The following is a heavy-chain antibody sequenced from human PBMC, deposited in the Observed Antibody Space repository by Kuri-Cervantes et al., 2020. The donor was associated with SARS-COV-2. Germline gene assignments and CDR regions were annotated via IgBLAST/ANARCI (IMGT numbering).Heavy chain of an antibody. CDR1: GFTFSSFA. Sequence: LSLTCAASGFTFSSFAMSWVRQAPGKGLEWVSAITENGRKTYFADSVKGRFTISRDNSKSMLFFQMSGLTDEDTARYYCARPSRGGFDYWGQGSLVTVSS. V-gene: IGHV3-23*01. J-gene: IGHJ4*02. CDR2: ITENGRKT. CDR3: ARPSRGGFDY.